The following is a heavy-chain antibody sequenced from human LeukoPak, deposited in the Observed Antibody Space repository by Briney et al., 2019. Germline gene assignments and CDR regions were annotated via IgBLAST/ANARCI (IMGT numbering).Heavy chain of an antibody. J-gene: IGHJ5*02. Sequence: ASVKVSCKASGYTFTSYGISWVRQAPGQGLEWMGWISAYNGNTNYAQKLQGRVTMTTDTSTSTAYMELRSLRSDDTAVYYCATSIAARSWFDPWGQGTLVTVSS. D-gene: IGHD6-6*01. CDR2: ISAYNGNT. CDR1: GYTFTSYG. CDR3: ATSIAARSWFDP. V-gene: IGHV1-18*01.